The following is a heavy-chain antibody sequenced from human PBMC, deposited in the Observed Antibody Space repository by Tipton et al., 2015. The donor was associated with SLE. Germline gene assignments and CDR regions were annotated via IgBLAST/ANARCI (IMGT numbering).Heavy chain of an antibody. J-gene: IGHJ4*02. CDR2: IYHSGST. CDR1: GYSISSGYY. CDR3: ARERVGLVGSSYYFDY. V-gene: IGHV4-38-2*02. D-gene: IGHD3-10*01. Sequence: TLSLTCAVSGYSISSGYYWGWIRQPPGKGLEWIGSIYHSGSTYYNPSLKSRVTISVDTSKNQFSLKLSSVTAADTAVYYCARERVGLVGSSYYFDYWGQGTLVTVSS.